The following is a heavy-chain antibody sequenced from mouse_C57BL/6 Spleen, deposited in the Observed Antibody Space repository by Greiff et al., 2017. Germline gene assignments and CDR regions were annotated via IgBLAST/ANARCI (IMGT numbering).Heavy chain of an antibody. D-gene: IGHD2-12*01. CDR2: ISNGGGST. CDR1: GFTFSDYY. CDR3: AGYYRAMDY. J-gene: IGHJ4*01. Sequence: EVMLVESGGGLVQPGGSLKLSCAASGFTFSDYYMYWVRQTPEKRLEWVAYISNGGGSTYYPDTVKGRFTISRDNAKNTVYLQMSRLKSEDTAMYYCAGYYRAMDYWGQGTSVTVSS. V-gene: IGHV5-12*01.